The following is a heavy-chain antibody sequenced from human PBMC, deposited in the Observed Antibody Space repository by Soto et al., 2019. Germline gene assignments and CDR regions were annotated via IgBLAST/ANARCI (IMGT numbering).Heavy chain of an antibody. CDR2: ISYDGSNK. CDR1: GFTFSSYG. J-gene: IGHJ6*02. CDR3: ARDGQQLVNYGMDV. Sequence: QVQLVESGGGVVQPGRSLRLSCAASGFTFSSYGMHWVRQAPGKGLEWVAVISYDGSNKYYADSVKGRFTISRDNSKNTLYLQMNSVRAEDTAVYYCARDGQQLVNYGMDVWGQGTTVTVSS. V-gene: IGHV3-30*03. D-gene: IGHD6-13*01.